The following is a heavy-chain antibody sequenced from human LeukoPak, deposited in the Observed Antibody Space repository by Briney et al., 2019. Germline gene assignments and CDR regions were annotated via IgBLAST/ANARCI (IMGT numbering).Heavy chain of an antibody. CDR2: IIPIFGTA. V-gene: IGHV1-69*05. CDR1: GGTFSSYA. CDR3: ASGGWNLVVPAAMADYYYYMDV. D-gene: IGHD2-2*01. Sequence: ASVKVSCKASGGTFSSYAISWVRQAPGQGLEWMGGIIPIFGTANYAQKFQGRVTITTDESTSTAYMELSGLRSEDTAVYYCASGGWNLVVPAAMADYYYYMDVWGKGTTVTVSS. J-gene: IGHJ6*03.